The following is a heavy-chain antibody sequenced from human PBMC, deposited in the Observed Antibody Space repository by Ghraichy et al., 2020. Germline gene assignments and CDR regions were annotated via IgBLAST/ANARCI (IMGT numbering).Heavy chain of an antibody. CDR3: AKDGGVGGYGYYYGMDV. CDR2: IRYDGSNK. Sequence: GGSLRLSCAASGFTFSSYGMHWVRQAPGKGLEWVAFIRYDGSNKYYADSVKGRFTISRDNSKNTLYLQMNSLRAEDTAVYYCAKDGGVGGYGYYYGMDVWGQGTTVTVSS. J-gene: IGHJ6*02. V-gene: IGHV3-30*02. D-gene: IGHD5-18*01. CDR1: GFTFSSYG.